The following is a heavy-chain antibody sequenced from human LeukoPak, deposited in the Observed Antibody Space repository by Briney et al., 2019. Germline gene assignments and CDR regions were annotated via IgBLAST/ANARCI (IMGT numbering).Heavy chain of an antibody. Sequence: GGSLRLSCAASGFTFSSYWMSWVRQAPGKGLEWVANIKQDGSEKYYVDSVKGRFTISRDNAKNSLDLQMNSLRADDTAVYYCARGYYDPTDYFYGMDVWGQGTTVTVS. CDR1: GFTFSSYW. J-gene: IGHJ6*02. CDR3: ARGYYDPTDYFYGMDV. D-gene: IGHD3-22*01. V-gene: IGHV3-7*01. CDR2: IKQDGSEK.